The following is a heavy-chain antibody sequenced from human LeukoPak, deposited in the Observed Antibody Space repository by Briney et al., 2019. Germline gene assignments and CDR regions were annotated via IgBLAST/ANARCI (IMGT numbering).Heavy chain of an antibody. CDR2: IYQSGST. D-gene: IGHD3-10*01. V-gene: IGHV4-38-2*02. Sequence: SETLSLTCTVSGYSIGSGYHWSWIRQTPGKGLEWLGSIYQSGSTYDNPSLKSRVTLSVDTSRNQFSLEMTSVTAADTAVYYCVRHYYYNMDVWGIGATVTVSS. CDR3: VRHYYYNMDV. CDR1: GYSIGSGYH. J-gene: IGHJ6*03.